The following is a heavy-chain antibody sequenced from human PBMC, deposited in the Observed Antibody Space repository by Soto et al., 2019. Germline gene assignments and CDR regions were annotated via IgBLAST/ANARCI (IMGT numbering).Heavy chain of an antibody. Sequence: ASVKVSCKASGYTFTSYDINWVRQATGQGLEWMGWMNPNSGNTGYAQKFQGRVTMTRNTSISTAYMELSSLRSEDTAVYYCARRAAGTYYYYMDVWGKGTTVTVSS. CDR3: ARRAAGTYYYYMDV. D-gene: IGHD6-13*01. CDR1: GYTFTSYD. J-gene: IGHJ6*03. V-gene: IGHV1-8*01. CDR2: MNPNSGNT.